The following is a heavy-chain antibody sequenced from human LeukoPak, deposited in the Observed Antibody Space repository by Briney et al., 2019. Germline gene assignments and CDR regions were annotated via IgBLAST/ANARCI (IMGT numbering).Heavy chain of an antibody. D-gene: IGHD3-22*01. J-gene: IGHJ4*02. Sequence: SGPALVKPTQTLTLTCTFSGFSLSTSGMRVSWVRQPRGKALEWLARIDWDDDKFYSTSLKTRLTISKDTSKNQVVLTMTNMDPVDSATYYCARIRVGQWLLLDYWGQGTLVTVSS. CDR1: GFSLSTSGMR. V-gene: IGHV2-70*04. CDR3: ARIRVGQWLLLDY. CDR2: IDWDDDK.